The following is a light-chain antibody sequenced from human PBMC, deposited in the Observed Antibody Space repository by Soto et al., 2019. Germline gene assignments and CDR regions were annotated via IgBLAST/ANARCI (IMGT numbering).Light chain of an antibody. CDR1: QSVSSSY. CDR2: AAS. CDR3: QKYGGSPIN. J-gene: IGKJ5*01. Sequence: NGLAQVPGPPAFPHGEEAGLSLRASQSVSSSYLAWYQQTPAQAPRPLIYAASSRATGIPDRFSGSGSGTDFTLTISRLEPEDFALYYCQKYGGSPINFGQGKRRGNK. V-gene: IGKV3-20*01.